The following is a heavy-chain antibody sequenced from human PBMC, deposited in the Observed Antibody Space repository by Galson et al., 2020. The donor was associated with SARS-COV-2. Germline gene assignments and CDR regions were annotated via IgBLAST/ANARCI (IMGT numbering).Heavy chain of an antibody. CDR2: INGGSSEI. CDR3: ARDWDEGSGYFASWFDP. CDR1: GFAFSRYA. V-gene: IGHV3-21*01. Sequence: GESLKISCAASGFAFSRYAMNWVRQAPGKGLEWVSSINGGSSEIYYSDSVKGRFTISRDNAKNSLFLQMNSLRDDDTAIYYCARDWDEGSGYFASWFDPWGQGTLVTVS. J-gene: IGHJ5*02. D-gene: IGHD3-22*01.